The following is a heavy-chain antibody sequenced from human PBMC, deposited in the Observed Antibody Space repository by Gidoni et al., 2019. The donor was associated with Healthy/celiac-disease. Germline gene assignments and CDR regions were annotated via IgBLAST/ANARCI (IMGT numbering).Heavy chain of an antibody. J-gene: IGHJ3*02. CDR1: GFPFSSYA. Sequence: QVQLVESGGGVVQPGRSLRLSCAASGFPFSSYAMHWVRQAPGKGLEWVAVISYDGSNKYYADSVKGRFTISRDNSKNTLYLQMNSLRAEDTAVYYCARDPSGPEYCSSTSCPMGPLAFDIWGQGTMVTVSS. CDR2: ISYDGSNK. CDR3: ARDPSGPEYCSSTSCPMGPLAFDI. V-gene: IGHV3-30*04. D-gene: IGHD2-2*01.